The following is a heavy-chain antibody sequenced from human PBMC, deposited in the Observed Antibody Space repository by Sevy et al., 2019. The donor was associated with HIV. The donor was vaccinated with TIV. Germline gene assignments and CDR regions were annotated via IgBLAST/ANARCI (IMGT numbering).Heavy chain of an antibody. D-gene: IGHD2-2*01. CDR2: INHSGST. CDR1: GGSFSGYY. CDR3: ARAPPVVVVPGAPSWFDP. Sequence: SETLSLTCAVYGGSFSGYYWNWIRQTPGKGLEWIGEINHSGSTNYNPSLRSRVTIPVDTSKNQFPLRLNSVTAADTAVYYCARAPPVVVVPGAPSWFDPWGQGTLVTVSS. J-gene: IGHJ5*02. V-gene: IGHV4-34*01.